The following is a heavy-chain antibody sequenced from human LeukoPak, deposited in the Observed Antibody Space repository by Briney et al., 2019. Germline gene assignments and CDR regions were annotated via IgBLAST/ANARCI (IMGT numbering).Heavy chain of an antibody. CDR1: GFTFSTYG. CDR3: ARDRFPYDILTGQDY. D-gene: IGHD3-9*01. V-gene: IGHV3-30*02. J-gene: IGHJ4*02. CDR2: IRYDGSGK. Sequence: PGGSLRLSCAASGFTFSTYGIHWVRQAPGKGLEWVTFIRYDGSGKYYADSVKGRFTISRDNSKNTLYLQMNSLRREDTAMYYCARDRFPYDILTGQDYWGQGTLVTVSS.